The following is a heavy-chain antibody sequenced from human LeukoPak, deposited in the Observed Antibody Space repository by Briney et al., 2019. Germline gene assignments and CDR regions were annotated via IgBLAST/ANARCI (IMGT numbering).Heavy chain of an antibody. V-gene: IGHV4-4*07. CDR3: ARMPVPIHDAFDI. D-gene: IGHD2-2*01. Sequence: SETLSLTCTVSGDSISSAYWGWIRQSAGKGLEYIGRLYVNGSPNSNPSLKSRVTMSLDTSKNQFSLKMTSVTAADSAIYFCARMPVPIHDAFDIWGQGTAVMVSS. J-gene: IGHJ3*02. CDR2: LYVNGSP. CDR1: GDSISSAY.